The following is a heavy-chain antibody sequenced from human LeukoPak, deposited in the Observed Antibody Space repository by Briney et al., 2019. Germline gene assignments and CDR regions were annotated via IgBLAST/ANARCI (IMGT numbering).Heavy chain of an antibody. J-gene: IGHJ4*02. CDR2: IIGTSGNT. CDR3: AKYIAGSYIDC. V-gene: IGHV3-23*01. Sequence: GGSLRLSCSASGFTFSTYAMTWVRQAPGKGLEWVSSIIGTSGNTYYADSVKGRFTISRDNSRNTLYLQMNSLRAEDTAVYFCAKYIAGSYIDCGGQGTLVTVSS. CDR1: GFTFSTYA. D-gene: IGHD3-10*01.